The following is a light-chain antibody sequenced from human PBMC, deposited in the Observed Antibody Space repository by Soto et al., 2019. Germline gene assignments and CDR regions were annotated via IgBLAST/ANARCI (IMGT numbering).Light chain of an antibody. CDR2: DVT. CDR3: SSYTSIIAVV. V-gene: IGLV2-14*03. Sequence: QSVLTQPVSVSGSPGQSITISCTGTYNDIGPYNYVSWYQQHPGKAPKLLIYDVTHRPSGVSDRFSGSKSGRTASLTISGLQSEDEADYYCSSYTSIIAVVFGGGTKLTVL. CDR1: YNDIGPYNY. J-gene: IGLJ2*01.